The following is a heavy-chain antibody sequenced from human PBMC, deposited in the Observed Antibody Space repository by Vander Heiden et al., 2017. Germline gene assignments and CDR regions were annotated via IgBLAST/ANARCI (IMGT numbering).Heavy chain of an antibody. J-gene: IGHJ4*02. D-gene: IGHD6-19*01. V-gene: IGHV3-7*01. Sequence: EVQLVESGGGLVQPGGSLRLSCAASGFTFSSYWMSWVRQAPGKGLEWVANIKQDGSEKYYVDSVKGRFTISRDNAKNSLYLQMNSLRAEDTAVYYCARDQGQWLVLKSYYFDYWGQGTLVTVSS. CDR3: ARDQGQWLVLKSYYFDY. CDR2: IKQDGSEK. CDR1: GFTFSSYW.